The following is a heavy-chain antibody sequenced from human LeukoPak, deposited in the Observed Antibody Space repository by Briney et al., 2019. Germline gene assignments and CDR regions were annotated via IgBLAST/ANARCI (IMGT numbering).Heavy chain of an antibody. D-gene: IGHD1-7*01. V-gene: IGHV3-64*01. Sequence: GGSLRLSCAASGFTFSSYAVYWVRQAPGKGLEYVSGINTNGGATFYAKSVKGRFTISRDDSKNTLYLHMGSLRGEDMAVYYCARAQTGATSYFFDDWGQGTLVTVSS. CDR2: INTNGGAT. CDR1: GFTFSSYA. CDR3: ARAQTGATSYFFDD. J-gene: IGHJ4*02.